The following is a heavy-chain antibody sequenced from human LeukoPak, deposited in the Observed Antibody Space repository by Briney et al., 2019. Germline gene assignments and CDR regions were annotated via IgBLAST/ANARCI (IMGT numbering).Heavy chain of an antibody. Sequence: PGGSLRLSCAASGFTVSSNYMSWVRQAPGKGLEWVSVIYSGGTTYYADSVKGRFTISRDNSKNTVYLQMNSLRAEDTAVYYCARDSGEYHFDYWGQGTLVTVSA. CDR2: IYSGGTT. CDR3: ARDSGEYHFDY. CDR1: GFTVSSNY. D-gene: IGHD6-6*01. J-gene: IGHJ4*02. V-gene: IGHV3-53*01.